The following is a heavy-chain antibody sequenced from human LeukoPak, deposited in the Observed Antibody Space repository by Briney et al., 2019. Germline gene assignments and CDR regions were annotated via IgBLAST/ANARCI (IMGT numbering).Heavy chain of an antibody. D-gene: IGHD1-26*01. CDR2: ISGSGGST. CDR3: AKDRLGGSYPTLFDY. J-gene: IGHJ4*02. CDR1: GFTFSSYA. Sequence: GGSLRLSCAASGFTFSSYAMSWVRQAPGKGLEWVSAISGSGGSTYYADSVKGRFTISRDNPKNTLYLQMNSLRAEDTAVYYCAKDRLGGSYPTLFDYWGQGTLVTVSS. V-gene: IGHV3-23*01.